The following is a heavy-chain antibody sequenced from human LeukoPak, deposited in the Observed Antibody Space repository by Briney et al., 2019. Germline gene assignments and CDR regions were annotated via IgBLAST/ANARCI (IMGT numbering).Heavy chain of an antibody. CDR2: LWDDGSNK. J-gene: IGHJ4*02. CDR3: ARLHRDAYNFL. D-gene: IGHD5-24*01. V-gene: IGHV3-33*01. Sequence: PGRSLRLSCAASGFSVTSYVMHWVRQAPSKGLEWVAVLWDDGSNKNYTDSVKGRFIISRDNSKNTLHLQMNSLRAEDTGVYYCARLHRDAYNFLWGQGTLVTVSS. CDR1: GFSVTSYV.